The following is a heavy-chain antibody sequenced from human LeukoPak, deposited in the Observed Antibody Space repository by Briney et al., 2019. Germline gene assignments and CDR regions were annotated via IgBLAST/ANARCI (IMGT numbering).Heavy chain of an antibody. CDR3: ARGFYDTSPLNYCMDV. V-gene: IGHV3-48*03. J-gene: IGHJ6*03. CDR2: ISTSGNTI. D-gene: IGHD3-22*01. Sequence: GGSLRLSCAASGFTFDDYGMNWVRQAPGKGLEWISFISTSGNTIYYADSVKGRFTISRDNAKNSLFLQMNSLRVDDTAVYYCARGFYDTSPLNYCMDVWGKGTTVTVSS. CDR1: GFTFDDYG.